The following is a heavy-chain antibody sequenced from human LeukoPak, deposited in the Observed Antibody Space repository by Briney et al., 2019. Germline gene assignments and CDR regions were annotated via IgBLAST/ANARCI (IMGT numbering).Heavy chain of an antibody. J-gene: IGHJ5*02. D-gene: IGHD2-8*01. CDR3: ARDMLAVPSNWFDP. CDR1: GNTFTSYY. Sequence: ASVKVSCKASGNTFTSYYIHWVRQAPGQGLEWMGVINPSGGGTSYAQKFQGRVTMTRDTSTSTVYMDLRSLRSGDTAVYFCARDMLAVPSNWFDPWGQGTLVTVSS. CDR2: INPSGGGT. V-gene: IGHV1-46*01.